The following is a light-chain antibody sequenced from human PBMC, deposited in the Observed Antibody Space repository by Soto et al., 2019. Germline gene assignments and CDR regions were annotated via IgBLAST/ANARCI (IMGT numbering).Light chain of an antibody. CDR1: SSDVGTYNL. CDR2: EGT. V-gene: IGLV2-23*01. Sequence: QSALTQPASVSGSPGQSISISCTGPSSDVGTYNLVSWYQQHPDKAPKVILYEGTQRPSGVSNRFSGSTSGNAASLTISALQADDEADYFCCSSAPESTYVFGTGTKVTVL. J-gene: IGLJ1*01. CDR3: CSSAPESTYV.